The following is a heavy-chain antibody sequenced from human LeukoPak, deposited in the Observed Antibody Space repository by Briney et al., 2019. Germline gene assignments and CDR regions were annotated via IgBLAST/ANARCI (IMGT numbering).Heavy chain of an antibody. V-gene: IGHV3-33*06. CDR3: AKDINYDSSGYFIDY. CDR1: GFTFSGYG. D-gene: IGHD3-22*01. Sequence: GRSLRLSCAASGFTFSGYGMHWVRQAPGKGLEWVAVIWYDGSNKYYADSVKGRFTISRDNSKNTLYLQMNSLRAEDTAVYNCAKDINYDSSGYFIDYWGQGTLVTVST. CDR2: IWYDGSNK. J-gene: IGHJ4*02.